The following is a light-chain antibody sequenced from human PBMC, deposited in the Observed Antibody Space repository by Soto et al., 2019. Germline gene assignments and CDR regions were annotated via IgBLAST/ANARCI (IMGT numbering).Light chain of an antibody. V-gene: IGKV1-39*01. CDR3: QQSYITPWT. CDR1: QSISPF. J-gene: IGKJ1*01. Sequence: DIQLTQYTSSLSASVRDRVTITCRASQSISPFLSWYQQRPGKAPNLLIHAASSLQIGVPSRFGGSASGTNFTLAISALQAEDFATYYCQQSYITPWTFGQGTKVDIK. CDR2: AAS.